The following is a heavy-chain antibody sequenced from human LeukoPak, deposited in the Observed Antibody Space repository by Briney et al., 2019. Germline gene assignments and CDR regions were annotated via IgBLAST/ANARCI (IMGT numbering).Heavy chain of an antibody. CDR2: IYYSGST. CDR3: ARRLDTAMASFDY. Sequence: PSETLSLTCTVSGGSISSYYWSWIRQPPGKGLEGIGYIYYSGSTNYNPSLKSRVTISVDTSKNQFSLKLSSVTAADTAVYYCARRLDTAMASFDYWGQGTLVTVSS. J-gene: IGHJ4*02. D-gene: IGHD5-18*01. V-gene: IGHV4-59*08. CDR1: GGSISSYY.